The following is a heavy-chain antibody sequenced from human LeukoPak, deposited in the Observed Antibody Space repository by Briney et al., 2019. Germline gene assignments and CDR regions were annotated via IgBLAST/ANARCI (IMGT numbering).Heavy chain of an antibody. J-gene: IGHJ6*02. D-gene: IGHD6-13*01. V-gene: IGHV4-39*07. CDR2: IYYSGST. CDR1: GGSISSSSYY. Sequence: SETLSLTCTVSGGSISSSSYYWGWIRQPPGKGLEWIGSIYYSGSTYYNPSLKSRVTISVDTSKNQFSLKLSSVTAADTAVYYCARDSSNTDGMDVWGQGTTVTVSS. CDR3: ARDSSNTDGMDV.